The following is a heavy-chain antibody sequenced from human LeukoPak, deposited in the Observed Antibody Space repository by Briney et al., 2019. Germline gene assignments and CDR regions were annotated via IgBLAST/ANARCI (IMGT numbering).Heavy chain of an antibody. CDR3: ARGLPPRRNYDSSGYYSYYFDY. Sequence: GASVKVSCKASGYTFTNYGISWVQQAPGQGLEWMGWISGYNGNTKYAQKLQGRVTMTTDTSTSTAYMELRSLRSDDTAVYYCARGLPPRRNYDSSGYYSYYFDYWGQGTLVTVSS. CDR1: GYTFTNYG. V-gene: IGHV1-18*01. CDR2: ISGYNGNT. J-gene: IGHJ4*02. D-gene: IGHD3-22*01.